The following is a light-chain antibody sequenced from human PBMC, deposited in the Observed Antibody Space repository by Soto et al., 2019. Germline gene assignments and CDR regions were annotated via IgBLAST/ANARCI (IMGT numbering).Light chain of an antibody. V-gene: IGKV2-30*01. CDR3: MQGTHWPPT. CDR1: XXXXXXXXXXY. CDR2: KAS. J-gene: IGKJ1*01. Sequence: DVVMTQSPLSLPVTLGQPASISCRSSXXXXXXXXXXYLNWFQQRPGQSPRRLINKASNRDSGVPDXFSGSWSGTDXTXQINRVEAEDVGVYFCMQGTHWPPTFGRGTRVEI.